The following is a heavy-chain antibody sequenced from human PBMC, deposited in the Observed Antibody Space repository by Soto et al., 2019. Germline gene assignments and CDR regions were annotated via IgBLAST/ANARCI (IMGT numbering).Heavy chain of an antibody. D-gene: IGHD4-4*01. V-gene: IGHV4-38-2*01. CDR3: ARALQYGGNSAH. CDR1: GYSISSGYY. CDR2: IFHSGST. J-gene: IGHJ1*01. Sequence: PSETLSLTCGVSGYSISSGYYWGWIRQPPGKGLEWIASIFHSGSTYYNPSLKSRVTISVDTSKNQFSLQLSSVTAADTAVYDCARALQYGGNSAHWGE.